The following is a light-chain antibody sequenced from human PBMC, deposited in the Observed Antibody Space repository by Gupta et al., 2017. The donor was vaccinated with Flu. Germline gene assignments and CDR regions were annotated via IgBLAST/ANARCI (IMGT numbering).Light chain of an antibody. CDR3: FSTDAADNGV. Sequence: PAKTSRTPSSGEVGAKEYDWCQQQRAGQAHVLVIYEDTKRPAMIPVRFTASTAGTTTTVTIAGAQVEDEADYYGFSTDAADNGVFGGGTKLTVL. J-gene: IGLJ3*02. CDR2: EDT. V-gene: IGLV3-10*01. CDR1: VGAKEY.